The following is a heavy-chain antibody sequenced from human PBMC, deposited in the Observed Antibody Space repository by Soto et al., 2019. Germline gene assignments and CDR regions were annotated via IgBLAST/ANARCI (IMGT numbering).Heavy chain of an antibody. CDR1: GFDFSSYS. J-gene: IGHJ6*03. Sequence: EVQLVESGGGLVQPGGSLRLSCAASGFDFSSYSMNWVRQAPGKGLEWVSSINEDSSYIYYAHSLRGRFTISRDNTKESLYLQMNMFRAEDTAVYYGVRDCGWYFRSGYMDVWGDGATVTVSS. CDR2: INEDSSYI. CDR3: VRDCGWYFRSGYMDV. D-gene: IGHD6-19*01. V-gene: IGHV3-21*02.